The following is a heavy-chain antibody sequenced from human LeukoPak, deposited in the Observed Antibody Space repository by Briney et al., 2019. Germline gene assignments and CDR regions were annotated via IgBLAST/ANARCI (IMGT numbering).Heavy chain of an antibody. Sequence: SETLSLTCTVSGGSISSSSYYWGWIRQPPGKGLEWIGSIYYSGSTYYKPSLKSRVTISVDTSKNQFSLKLSSVTAADTAVYYCAREDYDFWSGYLRWFDPWGQGTLVTVSS. J-gene: IGHJ5*02. D-gene: IGHD3-3*01. V-gene: IGHV4-39*07. CDR3: AREDYDFWSGYLRWFDP. CDR2: IYYSGST. CDR1: GGSISSSSYY.